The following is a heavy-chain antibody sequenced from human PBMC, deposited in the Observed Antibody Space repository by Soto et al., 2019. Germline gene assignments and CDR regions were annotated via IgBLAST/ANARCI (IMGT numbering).Heavy chain of an antibody. CDR2: IDYSGSI. Sequence: PSETLSLTCTVSGDSITSGGYYWSWIRQHPGKGLEWIGYIDYSGSIYYNPSLKSRVTISVDTSKTQFSLKLSSVTAADTAVYYRARDERYSGYLDYWGQGTQVTVSS. D-gene: IGHD5-12*01. J-gene: IGHJ4*02. V-gene: IGHV4-31*03. CDR1: GDSITSGGYY. CDR3: ARDERYSGYLDY.